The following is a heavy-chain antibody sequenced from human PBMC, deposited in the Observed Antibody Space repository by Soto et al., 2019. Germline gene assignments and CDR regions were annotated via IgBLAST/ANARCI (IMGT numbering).Heavy chain of an antibody. CDR1: GGSISSGGYS. D-gene: IGHD5-12*01. V-gene: IGHV4-30-2*01. CDR2: IYHSGST. CDR3: ARGRERWLKPWDDAFDI. Sequence: PSETLSLTCAVSGGSISSGGYSWSWIRQPPGKGLEWIGYIYHSGSTYYNPSLKSRVTISVDRSKNQFSLKLSSVTAADTAVYYCARGRERWLKPWDDAFDIWGQGTMVTVSS. J-gene: IGHJ3*02.